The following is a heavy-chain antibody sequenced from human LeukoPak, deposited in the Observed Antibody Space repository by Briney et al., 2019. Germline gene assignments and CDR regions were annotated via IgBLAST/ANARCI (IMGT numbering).Heavy chain of an antibody. CDR3: ASQRSFNY. J-gene: IGHJ4*02. V-gene: IGHV3-53*01. CDR1: GFTVSSNY. CDR2: IYSGGGT. D-gene: IGHD1-26*01. Sequence: GGSLRLSCAASGFTVSSNYMSWVRQAPGKGLEWVSVIYSGGGTYYADSVRGRFTISRDNSKNTVYLQMNSLRAEDTDVYFCASQRSFNYWGQGTLVTVSS.